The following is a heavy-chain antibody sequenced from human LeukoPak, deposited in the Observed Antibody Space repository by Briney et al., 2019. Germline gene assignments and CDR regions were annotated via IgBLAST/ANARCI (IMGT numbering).Heavy chain of an antibody. V-gene: IGHV3-73*01. CDR3: TAQRVYCSSTSCYLG. Sequence: GRSLKLSCAASGFTFSGSAMHWVRQASGKGLEWVGRIRSKANSYATAYAASVKGRFTISRDDSKNTAYLQMNSLKTEDTAVYYCTAQRVYCSSTSCYLGWGQGTLVTVSS. J-gene: IGHJ4*02. D-gene: IGHD2-2*01. CDR1: GFTFSGSA. CDR2: IRSKANSYAT.